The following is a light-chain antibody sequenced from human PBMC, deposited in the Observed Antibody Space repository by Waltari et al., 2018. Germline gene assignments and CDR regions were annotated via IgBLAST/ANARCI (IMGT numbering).Light chain of an antibody. CDR1: VLGVTT. CDR3: QVWDDSSDHWV. V-gene: IGLV3-21*02. CDR2: AGS. J-gene: IGLJ3*02. Sequence: SFVLTQPPSLSVAPGQTARLNCGGTVLGVTTVHWYQQKPGPAPRVFISAGSDRPSGIPERLSGSNSGNTATLTISRAEAGDEADYYCQVWDDSSDHWVFGGGTKLTVL.